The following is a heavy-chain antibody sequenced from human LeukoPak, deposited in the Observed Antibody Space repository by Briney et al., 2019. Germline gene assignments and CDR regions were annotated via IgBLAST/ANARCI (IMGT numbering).Heavy chain of an antibody. Sequence: GGSLRLSCAASGFTFSSYDMNWVRHAPGKGLDWASAISGSGGSTYYADSVKGRFTISRDNSKNTLYLQMNSLRAEDTAVYYCAKGSGWLNWFDPWGQGTLVTVSS. CDR1: GFTFSSYD. D-gene: IGHD6-19*01. J-gene: IGHJ5*02. CDR2: ISGSGGST. CDR3: AKGSGWLNWFDP. V-gene: IGHV3-23*01.